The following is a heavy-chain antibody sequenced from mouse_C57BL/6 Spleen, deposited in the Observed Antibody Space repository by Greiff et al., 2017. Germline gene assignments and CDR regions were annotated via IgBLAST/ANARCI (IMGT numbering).Heavy chain of an antibody. CDR3: ARHLYYAMDY. CDR2: IDPSDSYT. J-gene: IGHJ4*01. V-gene: IGHV1-69*01. CDR1: GYTFTSYW. Sequence: VQLQQPGAELVMPGASVKLSCKASGYTFTSYWLHWVKHRPGQGLEWIGEIDPSDSYTNYNQKFKGKSTLTVDKSSSTAYMQLSSLTSEDSAVYYCARHLYYAMDYWGQGTSVTVSS.